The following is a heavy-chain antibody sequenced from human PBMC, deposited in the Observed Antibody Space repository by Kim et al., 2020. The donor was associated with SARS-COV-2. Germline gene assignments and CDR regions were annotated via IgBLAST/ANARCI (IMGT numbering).Heavy chain of an antibody. J-gene: IGHJ4*02. V-gene: IGHV3-64D*06. D-gene: IGHD6-19*01. CDR1: GFSFNNYA. Sequence: GGSLRLSCSASGFSFNNYAMHWVRQAPGKGLEYVSGIGTNGGSTYYAYSVKDRFIIYRDNSKNTLYLQLSSLRSEDTGVYYGVKERTNGWYDFDYWGQGTLFIVSS. CDR2: IGTNGGST. CDR3: VKERTNGWYDFDY.